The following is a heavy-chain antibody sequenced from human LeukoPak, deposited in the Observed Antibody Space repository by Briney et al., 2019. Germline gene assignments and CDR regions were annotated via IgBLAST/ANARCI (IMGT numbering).Heavy chain of an antibody. CDR3: ANTQYYYDSSGYLAY. V-gene: IGHV3-23*01. J-gene: IGHJ4*02. CDR2: MSGSGSST. Sequence: GGSLRLSCAASGFTFKTYAMNWVRQVPGKGPEWVSSMSGSGSSTDYADSVKGRFTISRDNSKNTLYLQMNSLRAEDTALYYCANTQYYYDSSGYLAYWGQGTLVTVSS. D-gene: IGHD3-22*01. CDR1: GFTFKTYA.